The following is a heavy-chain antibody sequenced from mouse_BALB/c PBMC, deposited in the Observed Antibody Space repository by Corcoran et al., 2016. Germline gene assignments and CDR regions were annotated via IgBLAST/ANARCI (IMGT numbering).Heavy chain of an antibody. CDR3: TREPYAMDY. J-gene: IGHJ4*01. CDR2: INTYTGEP. Sequence: QIQLVQSGPELKKPGETVKISCKASGYTFTNYGMNWVMQAPAKGLKWMGWINTYTGEPTYADDFKGRFAFSLETSASTAYLQINNLKNEDTATYFCTREPYAMDYWGQGTSVTVSS. D-gene: IGHD6-1*01. V-gene: IGHV9-3-1*01. CDR1: GYTFTNYG.